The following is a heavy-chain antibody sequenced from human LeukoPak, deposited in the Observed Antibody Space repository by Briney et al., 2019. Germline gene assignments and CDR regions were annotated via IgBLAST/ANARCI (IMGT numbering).Heavy chain of an antibody. J-gene: IGHJ4*02. CDR1: GFTFSSYA. CDR3: AKDHDSGGWPTFDY. D-gene: IGHD3-22*01. CDR2: IKSSGDAT. V-gene: IGHV3-23*01. Sequence: GGSLRLSCTASGFTFSSYAMSWVRQAPGKGLEWVSAIKSSGDATYYADSVKGRFAISRDISKSTLYLQMDSLRAEETALYYCAKDHDSGGWPTFDYWGQGSLVTVSA.